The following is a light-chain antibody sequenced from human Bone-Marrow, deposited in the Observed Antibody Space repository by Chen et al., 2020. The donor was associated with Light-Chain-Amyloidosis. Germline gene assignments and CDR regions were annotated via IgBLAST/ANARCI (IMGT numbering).Light chain of an antibody. Sequence: QSALTQPASVSGSPGQSITTSCTGTSSDVGGDNHVSWYQQHPDKAPKLMIYEVTNRPSWVPDRFSGSKPANTASLTIAGLQTEDDADYFCSSYTITNTLVFGSGTRVTVL. CDR2: EVT. CDR3: SSYTITNTLV. J-gene: IGLJ1*01. CDR1: SSDVGGDNH. V-gene: IGLV2-14*01.